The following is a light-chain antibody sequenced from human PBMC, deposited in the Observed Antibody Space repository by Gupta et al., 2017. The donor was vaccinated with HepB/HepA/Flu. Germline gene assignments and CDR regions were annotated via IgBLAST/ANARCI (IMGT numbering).Light chain of an antibody. V-gene: IGKV3-15*01. CDR3: PQYNGWPLLT. J-gene: IGKJ4*01. CDR1: ESVSYN. CDR2: YAS. Sequence: EIVMTPSPATLSVSPGERASLSSRASESVSYNLAWYQQKPGQAPRLLIYYASTRATGIPARFSSSRSGRDFTITISGIQSEDSAVYYYPQYNGWPLLTFGGGTKVEIK.